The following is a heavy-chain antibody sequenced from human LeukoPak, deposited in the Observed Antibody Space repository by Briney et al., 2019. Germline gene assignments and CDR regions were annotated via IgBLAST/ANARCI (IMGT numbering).Heavy chain of an antibody. CDR1: GFSFSDYY. CDR2: ISGSGGST. V-gene: IGHV3-23*01. Sequence: GGSLRLSCVASGFSFSDYYMSWIRQAPGKGLEWVSAISGSGGSTYYADSVKGRFTISRDNSKNTLYLQMNSLRAEDTAVYYCASREGVAATPLFFDYWGQGTLVTVSS. J-gene: IGHJ4*02. CDR3: ASREGVAATPLFFDY. D-gene: IGHD2-15*01.